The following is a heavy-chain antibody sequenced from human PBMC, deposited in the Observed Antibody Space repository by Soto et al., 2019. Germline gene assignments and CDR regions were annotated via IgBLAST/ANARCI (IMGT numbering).Heavy chain of an antibody. Sequence: PGGSLRLSCAASGFTFSSYNMNWVRQAPGKGLEWVSIISSSRTYIYYADSVKGRFTISRDNSKNTLYLQMNSLRAEDTAVYYCAKESGGIGGSFDYWGQGTLVTVSS. CDR2: ISSSRTYI. CDR3: AKESGGIGGSFDY. J-gene: IGHJ4*02. CDR1: GFTFSSYN. D-gene: IGHD2-15*01. V-gene: IGHV3-21*04.